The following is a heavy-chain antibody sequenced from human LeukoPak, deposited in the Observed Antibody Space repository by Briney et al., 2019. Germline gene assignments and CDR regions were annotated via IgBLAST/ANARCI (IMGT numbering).Heavy chain of an antibody. V-gene: IGHV1-18*01. J-gene: IGHJ3*02. Sequence: GASVKVSCKASGYTFTSYGISWVRQAPGQGLEWMGWISAYNGNTNYAQKLQGRVTMTTDTSTSTAYMELRSLRPDDTAVYYCARIRGLRWLARAFDIWGQGTMVTVSS. CDR2: ISAYNGNT. D-gene: IGHD4-23*01. CDR3: ARIRGLRWLARAFDI. CDR1: GYTFTSYG.